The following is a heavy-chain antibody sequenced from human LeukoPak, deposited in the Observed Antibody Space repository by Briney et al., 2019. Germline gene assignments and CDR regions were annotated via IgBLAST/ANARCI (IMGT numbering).Heavy chain of an antibody. Sequence: GGSLRLSCTASGFTFGDDAVSWFRQAPGKGLEWAGFIRGKAYGGTTEYAAPVKGRFTISRDDSKSIAYLQMNSLRTEDTAVYYCSRYGGNGPDYWGQGTLVTVSS. CDR2: IRGKAYGGTT. CDR3: SRYGGNGPDY. V-gene: IGHV3-49*03. J-gene: IGHJ4*02. CDR1: GFTFGDDA. D-gene: IGHD4-23*01.